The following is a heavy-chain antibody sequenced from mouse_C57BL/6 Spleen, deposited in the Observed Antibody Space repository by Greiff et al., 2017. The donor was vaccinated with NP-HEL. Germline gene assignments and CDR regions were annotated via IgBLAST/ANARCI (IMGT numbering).Heavy chain of an antibody. Sequence: QVQLQQPGAELVRPGSSVKLSCKASGYTFTSYWMDWVKQRPGQGLEWIGNIHPSDSETHYNQKFKDKATLTVDKSSSTAYMQLSSLTSEDSAVYYCARFYYSNSDYAMDYWGQGTSVTVSS. CDR1: GYTFTSYW. D-gene: IGHD2-5*01. V-gene: IGHV1-61*01. J-gene: IGHJ4*01. CDR3: ARFYYSNSDYAMDY. CDR2: IHPSDSET.